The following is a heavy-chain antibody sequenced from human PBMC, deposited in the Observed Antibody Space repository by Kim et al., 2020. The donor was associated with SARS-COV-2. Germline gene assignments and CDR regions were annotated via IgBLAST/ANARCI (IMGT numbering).Heavy chain of an antibody. V-gene: IGHV1-2*06. CDR3: ARDLLPLLWFGEFSRPPGLDP. Sequence: ASVKVSCKASGYTFTGYYMHWVRQAPGQGLEWMGRINPNSGGTNYAQKFQGRVTMTRDTSISTAYMELSRLRSDDTAVYYCARDLLPLLWFGEFSRPPGLDPWGQGTLVTVSS. CDR2: INPNSGGT. D-gene: IGHD3-10*01. J-gene: IGHJ5*02. CDR1: GYTFTGYY.